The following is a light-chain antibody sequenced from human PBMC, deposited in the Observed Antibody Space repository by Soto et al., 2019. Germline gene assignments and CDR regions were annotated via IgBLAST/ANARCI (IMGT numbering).Light chain of an antibody. V-gene: IGKV4-1*01. CDR1: QSVLYSSNNKNY. J-gene: IGKJ1*01. CDR2: WAS. Sequence: DIVMTQSPASLAVSLGERATINCKSSQSVLYSSNNKNYLAWYQQKPGQPPKLLIYWASTRESGVPDRFSGSGSGTDFTLTISSLQAEDAAVYYCQQYYSTPRTFGQGTKGEIK. CDR3: QQYYSTPRT.